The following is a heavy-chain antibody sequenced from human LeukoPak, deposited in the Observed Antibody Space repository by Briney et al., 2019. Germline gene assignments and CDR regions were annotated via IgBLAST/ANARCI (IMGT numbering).Heavy chain of an antibody. Sequence: GGSLRLSCAASGFTFSSYWMNWARQAPGKGLEWLSYISGSSSAIYYADSVQGRFTISRDNAKNSLSLQMSSLRVEDTAVYYCVRDRTLGVRDGFILAWGQGTLVTVSS. CDR1: GFTFSSYW. V-gene: IGHV3-48*01. D-gene: IGHD5-24*01. J-gene: IGHJ5*02. CDR3: VRDRTLGVRDGFILA. CDR2: ISGSSSAI.